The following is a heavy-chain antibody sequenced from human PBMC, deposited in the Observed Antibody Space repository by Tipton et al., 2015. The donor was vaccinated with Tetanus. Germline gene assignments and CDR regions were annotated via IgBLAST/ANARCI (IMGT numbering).Heavy chain of an antibody. CDR1: GGSISSYY. J-gene: IGHJ6*02. Sequence: GLVKPSETLSLTCTVSGGSISSYYWSWIRQPPGKGLEWIGYIYFSGHTKYNPSFKSRVTFSLDTSQNQISLQLTSVTAADTAVYYCARHSGWYNFFNGVDVWGLGTTVTVSS. CDR2: IYFSGHT. CDR3: ARHSGWYNFFNGVDV. V-gene: IGHV4-59*01. D-gene: IGHD6-19*01.